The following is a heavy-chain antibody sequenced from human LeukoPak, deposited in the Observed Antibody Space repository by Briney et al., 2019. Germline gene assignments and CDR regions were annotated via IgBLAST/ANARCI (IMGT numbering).Heavy chain of an antibody. J-gene: IGHJ4*02. D-gene: IGHD2-15*01. V-gene: IGHV3-21*01. CDR2: ITSSSSYK. CDR3: ARDESLSGGSGYDFDC. CDR1: GFTFSSYS. Sequence: PGGSLRLSCAASGFTFSSYSMNWVRQAPGKGLEWVSSITSSSSYKYYADSVKGRFTISRDNAKNSLYLQMNSLRAEDTAVYYCARDESLSGGSGYDFDCWGQLALVSV.